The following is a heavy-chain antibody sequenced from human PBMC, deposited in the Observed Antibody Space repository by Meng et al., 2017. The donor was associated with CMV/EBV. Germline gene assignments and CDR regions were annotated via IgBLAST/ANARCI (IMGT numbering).Heavy chain of an antibody. Sequence: SVTVSCKASGGTFSSYAISWVRQAPGQGLEWMGGIIPIFGTANYAQKFQGRVTITTDESTSTAYMELSSLRSEDTAVYYCARGREPAARLDYYGMDVWGQGTTVTVSS. V-gene: IGHV1-69*05. J-gene: IGHJ6*02. CDR3: ARGREPAARLDYYGMDV. CDR2: IIPIFGTA. CDR1: GGTFSSYA. D-gene: IGHD2-2*01.